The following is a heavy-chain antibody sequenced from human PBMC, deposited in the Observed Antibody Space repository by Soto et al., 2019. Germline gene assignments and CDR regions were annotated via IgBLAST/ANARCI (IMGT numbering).Heavy chain of an antibody. Sequence: TLSLTCTVSGGSISSSSYYWGWIRQPPGKGLEWIGGIYYSGSTYYNPSLKSRVTISVDTSKNQFSLKLSSVTAADTAVYYCASLRIQLWCFDYWGQGTLVTVSS. V-gene: IGHV4-39*01. CDR3: ASLRIQLWCFDY. D-gene: IGHD5-18*01. CDR2: IYYSGST. J-gene: IGHJ4*02. CDR1: GGSISSSSYY.